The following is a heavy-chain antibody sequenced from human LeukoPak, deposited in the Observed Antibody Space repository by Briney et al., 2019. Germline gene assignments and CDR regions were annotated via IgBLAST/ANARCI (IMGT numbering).Heavy chain of an antibody. CDR1: GGTFSSYA. V-gene: IGHV1-18*01. CDR3: ARTPERYDYGDYVDY. CDR2: ISAYNGNT. J-gene: IGHJ4*02. Sequence: ASVKVSCKASGGTFSSYAISWVRQAPGQGLGWMGWISAYNGNTNYAQKLQGRVTMTTDTSTSTAYMELRSLRSDDTAVYYCARTPERYDYGDYVDYWGRGTLVTVSS. D-gene: IGHD4-17*01.